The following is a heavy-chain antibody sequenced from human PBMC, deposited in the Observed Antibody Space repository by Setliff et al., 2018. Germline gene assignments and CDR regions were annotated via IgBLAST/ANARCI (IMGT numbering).Heavy chain of an antibody. Sequence: ASVKVSCKASGYTFTGYYMHWVRQAPGQGLEWMGWINPNSGGTNYAQKFQGRVTMTEDTSTDTAYMELSSLRSEDTAVYYCAIAYSSSWDFDYWGQGTLVTVSS. CDR1: GYTFTGYY. CDR2: INPNSGGT. CDR3: AIAYSSSWDFDY. D-gene: IGHD6-13*01. V-gene: IGHV1-2*02. J-gene: IGHJ4*02.